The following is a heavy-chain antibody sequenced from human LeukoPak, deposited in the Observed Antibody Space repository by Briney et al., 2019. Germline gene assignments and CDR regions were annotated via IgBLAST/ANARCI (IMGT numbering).Heavy chain of an antibody. J-gene: IGHJ3*02. CDR1: GGSVSSGSYY. CDR3: ARGPRWLRSAFDI. D-gene: IGHD5-24*01. V-gene: IGHV4-61*01. CDR2: IYYSGST. Sequence: SETLSLTCTVSGGSVSSGSYYWSWIRQPPGKGLEWIGYIYYSGSTNYNPSLKSRVTISVDTSKNQFSLKLSSVTAADTAVYYCARGPRWLRSAFDIWGQGTMVTVSS.